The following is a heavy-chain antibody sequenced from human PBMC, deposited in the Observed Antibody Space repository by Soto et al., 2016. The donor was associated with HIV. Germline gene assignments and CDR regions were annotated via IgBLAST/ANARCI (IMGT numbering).Heavy chain of an antibody. V-gene: IGHV3-30*04. D-gene: IGHD6-13*01. CDR3: VRVWYSNNWVRGVFDY. Sequence: VQVVESGGGVVQPGRSLRLSCAVSGFIFSNDAMHWVRQAPGKGLEWVAVISSDGNNKHYADFVKGRFTISRDNSRNTLYLQMDSLRAEDTAVYYCVRVWYSNNWVRGVFDYWAREPWSPSPQ. CDR1: GFIFSNDA. J-gene: IGHJ4*02. CDR2: ISSDGNNK.